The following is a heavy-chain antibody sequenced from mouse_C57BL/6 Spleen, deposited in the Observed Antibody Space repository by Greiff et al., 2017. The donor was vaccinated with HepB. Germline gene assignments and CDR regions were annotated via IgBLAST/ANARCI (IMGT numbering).Heavy chain of an antibody. CDR2: IYPGDGDT. V-gene: IGHV1-82*01. J-gene: IGHJ4*01. Sequence: VKLQESGPELVKPGASVKISCKASGYAFSSSWMNWVKQRPGKGLEWIGRIYPGDGDTNYNGKFKGKATLTADKSSSTAYMQLSSLTSEDSAVYFCARGVVAKAMDYWGQGTSVTVSS. D-gene: IGHD1-1*01. CDR1: GYAFSSSW. CDR3: ARGVVAKAMDY.